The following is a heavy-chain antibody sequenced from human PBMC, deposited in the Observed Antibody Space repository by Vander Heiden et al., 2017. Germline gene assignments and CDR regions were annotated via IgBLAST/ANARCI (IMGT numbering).Heavy chain of an antibody. J-gene: IGHJ3*02. CDR1: GLSFSCYP. CDR2: ISGSSCST. CDR3: AKRIAVAEGDDAFDI. V-gene: IGHV3-23*01. D-gene: IGHD6-19*01. Sequence: EVQLLESGGGLVQPGGSLRLSCAASGLSFSCYPMSLGRHAPGKGQVWVSAISGSSCSTYYADAGKGRFTISRDNSKNTLYLQMNSLRAEDTDVYYCAKRIAVAEGDDAFDIWGQGTMVTVSS.